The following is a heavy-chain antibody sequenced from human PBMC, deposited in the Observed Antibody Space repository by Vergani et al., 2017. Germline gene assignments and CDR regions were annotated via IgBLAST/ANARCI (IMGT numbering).Heavy chain of an antibody. CDR2: IYYSGST. CDR1: GGSISGYY. J-gene: IGHJ5*02. Sequence: QVQLQESGPGLLKTSETLSLTCTVSGGSISGYYWSWIRQPPGKGLEWIGYIYYSGSTNYNPSLKSRVNISVDTSKNQFSLKLSSVTAADTAVYYCARWLYSGGPNWFDPWGQGTLVIVSS. CDR3: ARWLYSGGPNWFDP. V-gene: IGHV4-59*01. D-gene: IGHD1-26*01.